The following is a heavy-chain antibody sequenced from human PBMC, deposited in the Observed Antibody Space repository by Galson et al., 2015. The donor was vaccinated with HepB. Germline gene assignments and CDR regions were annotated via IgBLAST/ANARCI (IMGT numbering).Heavy chain of an antibody. CDR2: IYPGDSDT. V-gene: IGHV5-51*01. CDR1: GYSFTSYW. D-gene: IGHD2-15*01. CDR3: ARLLGYCSGGSCSPYDY. Sequence: QSGAEVTKPGESLKISCKGSGYSFTSYWIGWVRQMPGKGLEWMGIIYPGDSDTRYSPSFQGQVTISADKSISTAYLQWSSLKASDTAMYYCARLLGYCSGGSCSPYDYWGQGTLVTVSS. J-gene: IGHJ4*02.